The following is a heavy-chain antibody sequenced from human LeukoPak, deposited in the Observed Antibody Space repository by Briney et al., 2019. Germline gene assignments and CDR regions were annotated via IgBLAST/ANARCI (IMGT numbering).Heavy chain of an antibody. CDR1: GGSISSSSYY. CDR2: IYYSGST. Sequence: SETLSLTCTVSGGSISSSSYYWGWIRQPPGKGLEWIGSIYYSGSTYYNPSLKSRVTISVDTSKNQFSLKLSSVTAADTAVYYCARGRRIAAAGTDSDYMDVWGKGTTVTVSS. CDR3: ARGRRIAAAGTDSDYMDV. D-gene: IGHD6-13*01. J-gene: IGHJ6*03. V-gene: IGHV4-39*01.